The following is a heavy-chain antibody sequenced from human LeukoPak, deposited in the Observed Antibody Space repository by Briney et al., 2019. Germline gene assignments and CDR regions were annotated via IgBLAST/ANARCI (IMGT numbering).Heavy chain of an antibody. Sequence: GGSLRLSCAASGFTFKNYWMHWVRQAQGKGLVWVSRINVDASSTGYADSVKGRFTISRDNAKNTVYLQMNSLRAEDTAVYYCARVPINGEQALDYWGQGILVTVSS. J-gene: IGHJ4*02. CDR1: GFTFKNYW. CDR2: INVDASST. CDR3: ARVPINGEQALDY. D-gene: IGHD4-17*01. V-gene: IGHV3-74*01.